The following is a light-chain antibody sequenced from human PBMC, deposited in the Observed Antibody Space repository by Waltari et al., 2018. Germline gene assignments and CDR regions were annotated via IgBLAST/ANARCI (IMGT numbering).Light chain of an antibody. CDR2: LTS. Sequence: EIVLTQSPGTLSSSPGERATLSCRASQSVRSGFVAWYQQKPGQAPRLLIYLTSNRATGIPDRFSGSGSGTDFTLTISRLEPEDFAMYYCHQYGASPLTFGGGTKVEIK. J-gene: IGKJ4*01. CDR3: HQYGASPLT. CDR1: QSVRSGF. V-gene: IGKV3-20*01.